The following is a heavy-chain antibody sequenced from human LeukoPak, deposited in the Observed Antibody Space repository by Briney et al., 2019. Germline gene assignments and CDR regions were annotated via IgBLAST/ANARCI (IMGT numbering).Heavy chain of an antibody. J-gene: IGHJ4*02. Sequence: ASVKVSCKASGYTFTGYYMHWVRQAPGQGPEWMGRINPNSGGTNYAQKFQGRVTMTRDTSISTAYMELSRLRSDDTAVYYCARVRVGVITYYFDYWGQGTLVTVSS. CDR1: GYTFTGYY. D-gene: IGHD3-22*01. CDR3: ARVRVGVITYYFDY. V-gene: IGHV1-2*06. CDR2: INPNSGGT.